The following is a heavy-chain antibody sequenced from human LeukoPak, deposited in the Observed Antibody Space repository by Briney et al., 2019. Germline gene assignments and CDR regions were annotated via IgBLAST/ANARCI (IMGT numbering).Heavy chain of an antibody. D-gene: IGHD3-10*01. V-gene: IGHV5-10-1*01. CDR2: IDPRDSDT. J-gene: IGHJ5*02. Sequence: GESLKISCKGSGYSFTSYWISWVRPMPGKGLEWMGRIDPRDSDTNYSPSFQGHVTVSHDKSISTAYLQWSSLKASDTAMYYCARLRYYGSGSPRGRPGWFDPWGQGTLVTVSS. CDR3: ARLRYYGSGSPRGRPGWFDP. CDR1: GYSFTSYW.